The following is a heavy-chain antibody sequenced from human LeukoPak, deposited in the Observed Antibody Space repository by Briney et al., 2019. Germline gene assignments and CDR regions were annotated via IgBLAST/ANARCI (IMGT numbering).Heavy chain of an antibody. V-gene: IGHV4-59*01. J-gene: IGHJ4*02. CDR2: IYNSGKT. CDR3: AGDYKSLAY. D-gene: IGHD5-24*01. CDR1: GGSISTYY. Sequence: PSETLSLTCTVSGGSISTYYWSWIRQPPGKGLEWIGYIYNSGKTTYNPSLKSRVTISEDTSKNQFSLKLSSVTAADTAVYFCAGDYKSLAYWGQGTLVTVSS.